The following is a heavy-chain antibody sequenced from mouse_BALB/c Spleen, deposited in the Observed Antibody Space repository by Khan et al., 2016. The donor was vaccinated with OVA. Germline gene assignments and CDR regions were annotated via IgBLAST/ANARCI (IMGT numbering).Heavy chain of an antibody. J-gene: IGHJ2*01. CDR3: AREEALDHFDH. V-gene: IGHV1S132*01. CDR1: GYIFTSYW. Sequence: QVQLQQSGAELVRPGASVKLSCKTSGYIFTSYWIHWVKQRSGQGLEWIARIYPGTDNTYYNEKFKDKATLTADKSSSTAYMQLSNLKSEDSDVYFCAREEALDHFDHWGQGTTLTVSS. D-gene: IGHD3-2*02. CDR2: IYPGTDNT.